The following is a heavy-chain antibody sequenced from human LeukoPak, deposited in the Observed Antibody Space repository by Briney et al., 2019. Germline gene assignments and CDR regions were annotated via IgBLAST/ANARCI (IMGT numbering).Heavy chain of an antibody. CDR1: GYTLTELS. CDR3: ATDRGVAAAGTAYYGMDV. CDR2: FDPEDGET. Sequence: ASVTVSCKVSGYTLTELSMHWVRQAPGKGLEWMGGFDPEDGETIYAQKFQGRVTMTEDTSTDTAYMELSSLRSEDTAVYYCATDRGVAAAGTAYYGMDVWGQGTTVTVSS. D-gene: IGHD6-13*01. V-gene: IGHV1-24*01. J-gene: IGHJ6*02.